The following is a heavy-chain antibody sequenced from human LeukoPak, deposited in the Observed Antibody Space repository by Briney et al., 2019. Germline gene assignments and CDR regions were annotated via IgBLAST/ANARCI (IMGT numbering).Heavy chain of an antibody. CDR3: TRVGPSGGLWGFLDY. CDR1: GFTFGDYG. D-gene: IGHD6-19*01. Sequence: SGGSLRLSSTASGFTFGDYGMSWVRQAPGKVLEWVGFIRSKAYGATTEYAASVKGRFTISRDDSKNIAYLQMNGLKTEDTAVYYCTRVGPSGGLWGFLDYWGQGTLVTVSS. J-gene: IGHJ4*02. CDR2: IRSKAYGATT. V-gene: IGHV3-49*04.